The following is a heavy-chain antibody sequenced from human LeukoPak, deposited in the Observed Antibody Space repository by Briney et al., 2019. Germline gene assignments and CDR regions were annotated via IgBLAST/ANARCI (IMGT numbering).Heavy chain of an antibody. D-gene: IGHD5-18*01. V-gene: IGHV4-59*08. CDR3: ARQGPEGTAMVLDRAKKDAFDI. J-gene: IGHJ3*02. CDR2: IYSSGST. CDR1: GGSIENHH. Sequence: SETLSLTCTVSGGSIENHHWTWVRQPPGKGLEWIGYIYSSGSTNYNPSLKSRVTISLDTSRNQFSLKLSSVTAADTAVYYCARQGPEGTAMVLDRAKKDAFDIWGQGTMVTVSS.